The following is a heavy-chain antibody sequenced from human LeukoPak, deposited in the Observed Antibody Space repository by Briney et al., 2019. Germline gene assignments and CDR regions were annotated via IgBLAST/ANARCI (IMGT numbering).Heavy chain of an antibody. D-gene: IGHD5-24*01. J-gene: IGHJ6*03. CDR2: IIPILGIA. CDR1: GYTFTSYD. CDR3: AREAEMATHTLGYYYYYYMDV. Sequence: SVKVSCKASGYTFTSYDINWVRQATGQGLEWMGRIIPILGIANYAQKFQGRVTITADKSTSTAYMELSSLRSEDTAVYYCAREAEMATHTLGYYYYYYMDVWGKGTTVTVSS. V-gene: IGHV1-69*04.